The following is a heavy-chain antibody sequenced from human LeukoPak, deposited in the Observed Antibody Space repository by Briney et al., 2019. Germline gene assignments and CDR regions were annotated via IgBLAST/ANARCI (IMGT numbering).Heavy chain of an antibody. CDR3: ARDRGGYYPDAFDI. D-gene: IGHD2-15*01. Sequence: SETLSLTCTVSGASISGYYWSWIRQPAGKGLEWIGRIYSSGNTNYNPSLKSRVTMSVDSSKSQFSLNLSPVTAADTALYYCARDRGGYYPDAFDIWGQGTSVTVSS. J-gene: IGHJ3*02. V-gene: IGHV4-4*07. CDR1: GASISGYY. CDR2: IYSSGNT.